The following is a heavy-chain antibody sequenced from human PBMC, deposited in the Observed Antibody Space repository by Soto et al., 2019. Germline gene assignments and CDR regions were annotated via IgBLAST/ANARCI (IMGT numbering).Heavy chain of an antibody. CDR1: GFTFSISA. D-gene: IGHD2-15*01. J-gene: IGHJ6*02. V-gene: IGHV1-58*02. Sequence: ASVKVSCKASGFTFSISAIQWVRQARGQRLEWIGWVAVGSSNTNYAQNFNERVTIIRDMSTSTAYMERSSLRSEDTAVYYCAASQAYCSGGSCYSAKTDKGFDVWGQGTTVTVSS. CDR2: VAVGSSNT. CDR3: AASQAYCSGGSCYSAKTDKGFDV.